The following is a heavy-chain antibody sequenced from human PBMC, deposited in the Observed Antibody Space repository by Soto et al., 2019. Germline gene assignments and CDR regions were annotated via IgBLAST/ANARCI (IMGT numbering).Heavy chain of an antibody. V-gene: IGHV1-58*02. J-gene: IGHJ4*02. CDR2: IVVGSWNT. Sequence: ASVKVSCKASGFTFTSSAMQLVRQARVQLLEWMGWIVVGSWNTNYSQKFQERFTITMYMCTVTSDMELIILRSEDTAVYYCAANLATTANPYWGQGTLVTVSS. CDR3: AANLATTANPY. CDR1: GFTFTSSA. D-gene: IGHD4-17*01.